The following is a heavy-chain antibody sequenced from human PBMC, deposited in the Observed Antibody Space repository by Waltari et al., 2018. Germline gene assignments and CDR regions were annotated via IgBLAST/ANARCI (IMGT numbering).Heavy chain of an antibody. D-gene: IGHD1-1*01. CDR1: GYPFTDFA. V-gene: IGHV1-8*01. CDR3: AREGSTWNDLDS. Sequence: QVQLVQSGAEVKKPGASVTVSCKAFGYPFTDFAFNWVRQANGQGLEWRGWMTPKNGDTGYVVKFRGRVTMTSDTSINTAYLELSDLTSEDTAVYYFAREGSTWNDLDSWGQGTLVTVSA. J-gene: IGHJ4*02. CDR2: MTPKNGDT.